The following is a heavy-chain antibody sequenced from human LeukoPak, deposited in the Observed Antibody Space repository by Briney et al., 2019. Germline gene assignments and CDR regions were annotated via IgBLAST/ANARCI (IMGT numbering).Heavy chain of an antibody. D-gene: IGHD3-16*01. Sequence: GASVKVPCKASHYTFSNYGVSWVRQAPGQGLEWMGRIIPMLGIPNYAQKFQGRVTFTADRSTNTAYMALSSLRSEDTAVYYCARHSSRESFYDFDSWGQGALIIVSS. CDR2: IIPMLGIP. CDR1: HYTFSNYG. V-gene: IGHV1-69*04. CDR3: ARHSSRESFYDFDS. J-gene: IGHJ4*02.